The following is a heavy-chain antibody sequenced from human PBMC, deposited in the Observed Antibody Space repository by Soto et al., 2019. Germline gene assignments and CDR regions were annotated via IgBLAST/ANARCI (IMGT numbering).Heavy chain of an antibody. CDR1: GYTFTSYA. CDR3: ARDSSGWSPFDY. J-gene: IGHJ4*02. CDR2: INAGNGNT. D-gene: IGHD6-19*01. Sequence: ASVKVSCKASGYTFTSYAMHWVRQAPGQRLEWMGWINAGNGNTKYSQKFQGRVTITRDTSASTAYMELSSLRSEDTAVYYCARDSSGWSPFDYWGQGTLVTVSS. V-gene: IGHV1-3*01.